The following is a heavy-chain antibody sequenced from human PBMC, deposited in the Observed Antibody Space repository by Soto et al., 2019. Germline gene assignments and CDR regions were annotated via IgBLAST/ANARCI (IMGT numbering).Heavy chain of an antibody. J-gene: IGHJ6*02. D-gene: IGHD5-18*01. CDR1: GYTFTSYY. Sequence: ASVKVSCKASGYTFTSYYIHWVRQAPGQGLEWMGIFNPTGDTASYAQKLQGRVTMTRDTSTGTAYMELGSLRSEDTAVYYCARGGRIVDKGIGYYYYHAMDVWGQGTTVT. CDR3: ARGGRIVDKGIGYYYYHAMDV. V-gene: IGHV1-46*01. CDR2: FNPTGDTA.